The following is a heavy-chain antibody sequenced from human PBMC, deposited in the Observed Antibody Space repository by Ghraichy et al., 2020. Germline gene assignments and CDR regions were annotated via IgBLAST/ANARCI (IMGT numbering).Heavy chain of an antibody. V-gene: IGHV6-1*01. CDR1: GDSVSSTDAI. J-gene: IGHJ4*02. Sequence: SQTLSLTFAISGDSVSSTDAIWNWIRQSPSRGLEWLGRTYYRSKWYNDYEESVKSRITINPDTSKNQFSLQLNSVTPEDTAVYYCGRIDIAVRGTGGGGIWGQGTLVIVSS. CDR3: GRIDIAVRGTGGGGI. D-gene: IGHD6-19*01. CDR2: TYYRSKWYN.